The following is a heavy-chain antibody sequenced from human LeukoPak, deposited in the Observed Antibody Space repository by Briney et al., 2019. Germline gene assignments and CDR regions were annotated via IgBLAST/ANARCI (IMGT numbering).Heavy chain of an antibody. CDR3: AGAFRITMIVPTGLYFQH. D-gene: IGHD3-22*01. CDR1: VYTFTGYY. Sequence: GASVKVSCKGSVYTFTGYYMHWVRQAPGQGLEWMGWLNPNSGGTNYAQKFQGRVTMTRDTSISTAYMELSRLRSDDTAVYYCAGAFRITMIVPTGLYFQHWGQGTLVTVSS. CDR2: LNPNSGGT. J-gene: IGHJ1*01. V-gene: IGHV1-2*02.